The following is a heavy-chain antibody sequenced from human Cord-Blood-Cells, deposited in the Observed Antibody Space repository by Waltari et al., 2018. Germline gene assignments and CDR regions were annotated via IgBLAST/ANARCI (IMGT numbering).Heavy chain of an antibody. D-gene: IGHD3-3*01. Sequence: QVQLQQWGAGLLKPSETLSLTCAVYGGSFSGYYWSWIRQPPGKGQEWIGEINQSGSTNYTPSLKSRVTISVDTAKNQFSLKLSSVTAADTAVYYCARGNDFWSGPVYFDYWGQGTLVTVSS. CDR3: ARGNDFWSGPVYFDY. CDR1: GGSFSGYY. J-gene: IGHJ4*02. CDR2: INQSGST. V-gene: IGHV4-34*01.